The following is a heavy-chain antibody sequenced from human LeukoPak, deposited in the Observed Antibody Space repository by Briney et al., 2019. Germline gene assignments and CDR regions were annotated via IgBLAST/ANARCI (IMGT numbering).Heavy chain of an antibody. J-gene: IGHJ6*02. D-gene: IGHD2-2*01. Sequence: SETLSLTCTVSGGSISSGGYFWTWIRQQPGKGLEWIGYIYYSGSTYYNPSLKSRVTISVDMSKNQFSLKLSSVTAADTAVYYCARDRQQSVYGMDVWGQGTTVTVSS. CDR1: GGSISSGGYF. CDR3: ARDRQQSVYGMDV. V-gene: IGHV4-31*03. CDR2: IYYSGST.